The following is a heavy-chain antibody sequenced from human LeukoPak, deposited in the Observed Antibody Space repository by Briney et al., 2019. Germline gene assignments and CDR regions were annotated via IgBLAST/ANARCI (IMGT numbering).Heavy chain of an antibody. V-gene: IGHV3-23*01. D-gene: IGHD6-19*01. CDR2: ISGSGGST. Sequence: GGSLRLSCAASGFTFSTYAMSWVRQAPGKGLEWVSAISGSGGSTYYADSVKGRFTISRDNSRSTLSLQMDSLRAEDTAVYYCAKDDHGGSGWRDYYDYWGQGTLVTVSS. CDR3: AKDDHGGSGWRDYYDY. J-gene: IGHJ4*02. CDR1: GFTFSTYA.